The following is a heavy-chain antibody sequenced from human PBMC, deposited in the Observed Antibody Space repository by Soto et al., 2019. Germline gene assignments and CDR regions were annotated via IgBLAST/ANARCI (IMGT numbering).Heavy chain of an antibody. CDR2: INPSGGST. J-gene: IGHJ4*02. CDR1: GYTFTSYY. CDR3: ARDLPSSWYRGGSDY. V-gene: IGHV1-46*01. Sequence: GASVKVSCKASGYTFTSYYMHWVRQAPGQGLEWMGIINPSGGSTSYAQKFQGRVTMTGDTSTSTVYMELSSLRSEDTAVYYCARDLPSSWYRGGSDYWGQGTLVTVSS. D-gene: IGHD6-13*01.